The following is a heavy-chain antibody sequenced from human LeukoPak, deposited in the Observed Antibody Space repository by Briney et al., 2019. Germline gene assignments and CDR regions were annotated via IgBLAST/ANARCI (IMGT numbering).Heavy chain of an antibody. J-gene: IGHJ6*03. CDR1: GFTFSSYS. CDR2: ISSSSSYI. V-gene: IGHV3-21*01. CDR3: ARDPYSGSYGADYYYYMDV. D-gene: IGHD1-26*01. Sequence: GGSLRLSCAASGFTFSSYSMNWVRQAPGKGLEWVSSISSSSSYIYYADSVKGRFTISRDNAKNSLYLQMNSLRAEDTAVYYCARDPYSGSYGADYYYYMDVWGKGTTVTISS.